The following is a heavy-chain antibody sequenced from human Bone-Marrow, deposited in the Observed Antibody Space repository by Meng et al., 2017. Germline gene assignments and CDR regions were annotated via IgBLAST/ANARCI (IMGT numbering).Heavy chain of an antibody. CDR2: IKSKSAGGTT. CDR3: TASPATEY. CDR1: GFAFSDAW. V-gene: IGHV3-15*01. J-gene: IGHJ4*02. Sequence: EVPLVGSGGGLVKPGVSLGLSCAASGFAFSDAWMSWVRQAPGKGLEWVGLIKSKSAGGTTDYAAPVKGRFTISRDDSKTTMYLQMNSLKTEDTAVYYCTASPATEYWGQGTLVTVSS. D-gene: IGHD1-26*01.